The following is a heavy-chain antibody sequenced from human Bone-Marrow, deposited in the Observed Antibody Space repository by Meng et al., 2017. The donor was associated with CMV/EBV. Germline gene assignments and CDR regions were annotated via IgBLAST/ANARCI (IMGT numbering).Heavy chain of an antibody. CDR1: GFIFSDHY. D-gene: IGHD3-10*01. J-gene: IGHJ3*01. Sequence: GESLKISCVSSGFIFSDHYLSWIRQAPGKGLEWVSYISRTYNTGYIQSVKGRFTISRDNAKESLFLQMGSLRAEDAAVYYCARMRGAGPGGYFDLWCQGTLVTVPS. V-gene: IGHV3-11*01. CDR2: ISRTYNT. CDR3: ARMRGAGPGGYFDL.